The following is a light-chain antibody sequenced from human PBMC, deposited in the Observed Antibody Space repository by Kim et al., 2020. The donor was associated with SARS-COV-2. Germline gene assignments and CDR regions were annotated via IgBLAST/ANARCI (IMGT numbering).Light chain of an antibody. Sequence: SVGDRVTISCRASQNIGTYLAWYQHKPGKAPTLLVYQASSLESGVPSRFSGSGSETEFILTISSLQPDDFATYYCQHYNSYPYTFGQGTKLEI. CDR3: QHYNSYPYT. CDR2: QAS. V-gene: IGKV1-5*03. CDR1: QNIGTY. J-gene: IGKJ2*01.